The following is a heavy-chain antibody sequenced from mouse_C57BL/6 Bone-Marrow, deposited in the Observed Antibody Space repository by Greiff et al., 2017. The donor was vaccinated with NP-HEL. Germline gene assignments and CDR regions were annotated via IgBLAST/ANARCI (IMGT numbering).Heavy chain of an antibody. D-gene: IGHD2-12*01. CDR3: ARLLRSYWYFDV. J-gene: IGHJ1*03. V-gene: IGHV1-81*01. CDR2: IYPRSGNT. CDR1: GYTFTSYG. Sequence: VQLQQSGAELARPGASVKLSCKASGYTFTSYGISWVKQRTGQGLEWIGEIYPRSGNTYYNEKFKGKATLTADKSSSTAYMELRSLTSEDSAVYFCARLLRSYWYFDVWGTGTTVTVSS.